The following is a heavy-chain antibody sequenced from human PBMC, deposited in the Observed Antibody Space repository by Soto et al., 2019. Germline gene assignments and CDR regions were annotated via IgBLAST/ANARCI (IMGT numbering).Heavy chain of an antibody. CDR2: ISSSGSNI. Sequence: GGSLRLSCAASGFPFSSYEMNWVRQPPGKGLEWVSYISSSGSNIYYPDSVKGRFTISRDNAKNSLFLQMNSLRVEDTAVYYCARSPFLECNWAQGTLVTVSS. CDR1: GFPFSSYE. V-gene: IGHV3-48*03. J-gene: IGHJ4*02. CDR3: ARSPFLECN. D-gene: IGHD3-3*02.